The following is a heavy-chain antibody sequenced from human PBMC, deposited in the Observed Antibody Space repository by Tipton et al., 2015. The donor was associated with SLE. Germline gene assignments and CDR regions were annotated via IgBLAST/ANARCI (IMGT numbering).Heavy chain of an antibody. V-gene: IGHV4-31*03. D-gene: IGHD3-10*01. J-gene: IGHJ6*03. CDR2: IHYTGTT. Sequence: TLSLTCTVSGGPFTRGGYYWSWIRQHPGQGLQWIGYIHYTGTTSYNPSLKSRITLSVDTSASQFYLNLNSVTAADTAIYYCARDHLPGGYYYYMDVWGKGTTVSVPS. CDR1: GGPFTRGGYY. CDR3: ARDHLPGGYYYYMDV.